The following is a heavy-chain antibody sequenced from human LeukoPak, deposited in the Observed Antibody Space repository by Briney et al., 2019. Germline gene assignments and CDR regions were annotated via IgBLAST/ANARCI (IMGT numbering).Heavy chain of an antibody. D-gene: IGHD2-15*01. Sequence: GGSLRLSCAASGFTFSDYNMRWIRQAPGKGLEWVSSISRSGSTKYYADSVKGRFTISRDNAKNSLFLQMNSLRAEDTAVYYCARERILDPWGQGTLVTVSS. CDR2: ISRSGSTK. CDR1: GFTFSDYN. CDR3: ARERILDP. V-gene: IGHV3-11*01. J-gene: IGHJ5*02.